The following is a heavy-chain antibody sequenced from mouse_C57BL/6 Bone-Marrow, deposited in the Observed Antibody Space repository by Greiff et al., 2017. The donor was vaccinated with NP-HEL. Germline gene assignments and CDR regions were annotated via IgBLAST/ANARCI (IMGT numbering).Heavy chain of an antibody. CDR2: IYPRSGNT. Sequence: VQVVESGAELARPGASVKLSCKASGYTFTSYGISWVKQRTGQGLEWIGEIYPRSGNTYYNEKFKGKATLTADKSSSTAYMELRSLTSEDSAVYFCARPAWFAYWGQGTLVTVSA. J-gene: IGHJ3*01. V-gene: IGHV1-81*01. CDR3: ARPAWFAY. CDR1: GYTFTSYG.